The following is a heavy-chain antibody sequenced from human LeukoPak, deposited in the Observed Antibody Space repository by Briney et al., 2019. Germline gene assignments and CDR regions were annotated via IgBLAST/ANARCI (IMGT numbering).Heavy chain of an antibody. D-gene: IGHD3-3*01. CDR2: IKQDGSEK. J-gene: IGHJ4*02. CDR1: GFTFSSYW. CDR3: ASTGGVTIFGVVRNY. V-gene: IGHV3-7*01. Sequence: PGGSLRLSCAASGFTFSSYWMSWVRQAPGKGLEWVANIKQDGSEKYYVDSVKGRFTISRDNAKNSLYLQMNSLRAEDTAVYYCASTGGVTIFGVVRNYWGQGTLVTVSS.